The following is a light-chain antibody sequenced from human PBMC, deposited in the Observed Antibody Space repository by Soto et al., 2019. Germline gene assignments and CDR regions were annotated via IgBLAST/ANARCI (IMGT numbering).Light chain of an antibody. V-gene: IGKV3-20*01. Sequence: IALTQSPGTVSLSPGERATLSCRARQSVPNNYIAWYQHKPRQAPRLLIYGASRRATGIPARFSGGGSGTEFTLTISTLAPEDSAMYYCQQYGASPFNFGQGSKLDIK. CDR1: QSVPNNY. CDR2: GAS. CDR3: QQYGASPFN. J-gene: IGKJ2*01.